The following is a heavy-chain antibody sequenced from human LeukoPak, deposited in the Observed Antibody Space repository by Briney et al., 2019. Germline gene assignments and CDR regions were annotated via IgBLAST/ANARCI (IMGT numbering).Heavy chain of an antibody. CDR1: GYTFTSYA. J-gene: IGHJ4*02. D-gene: IGHD3-22*01. V-gene: IGHV1-3*03. CDR3: ARGGWAYDSSGYLGY. Sequence: GASVKVSCKASGYTFTSYAMHWVRQAPGQRLEWMGWINAGNGNTKYSQEFQGRVTITRDTSASTAYMELSSLRSEDMAVYYCARGGWAYDSSGYLGYWGQGTLVTVSS. CDR2: INAGNGNT.